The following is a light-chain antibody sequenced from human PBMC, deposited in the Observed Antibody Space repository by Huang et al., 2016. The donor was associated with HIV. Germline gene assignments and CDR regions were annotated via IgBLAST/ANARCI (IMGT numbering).Light chain of an antibody. Sequence: DIQMTQSPSSLSASVGDTVIITCRASQNISKYLNWYQQVPGRAPKILIYGTSNLQRRVLLTRFSGRASGTDFTLTITSLQPEDAATYFCQQSYGIPRTFGLGT. CDR2: GTS. V-gene: IGKV1-39*01. CDR1: QNISKY. J-gene: IGKJ2*01. CDR3: QQSYGIPRT.